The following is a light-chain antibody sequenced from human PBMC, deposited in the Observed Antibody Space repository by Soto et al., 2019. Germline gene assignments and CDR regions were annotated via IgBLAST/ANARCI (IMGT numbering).Light chain of an antibody. CDR3: QQRSNWR. Sequence: EIVLTQSPATLSLSPGERATLSCRASQSVSSYLAWYQQKPGQAPRLLIYDASNRATGIPARFSGSGSGTDFTLTISSLEPEDFAVYYCQQRSNWRFGPRTKVDIK. J-gene: IGKJ3*01. V-gene: IGKV3-11*01. CDR1: QSVSSY. CDR2: DAS.